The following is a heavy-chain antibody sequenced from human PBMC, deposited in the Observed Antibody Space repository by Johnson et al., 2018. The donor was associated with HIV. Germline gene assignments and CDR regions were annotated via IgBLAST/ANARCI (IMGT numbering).Heavy chain of an antibody. J-gene: IGHJ3*02. CDR3: ARDLGALGYGTNGVCFPDAFDI. V-gene: IGHV3-53*01. Sequence: VQLVESGGGLIQPGGSLRLSCAASGFTVSSNYMSWVRQAPGTGLEWVSVIYSGGSTYYADSVKGRFTISRDHAKNSLYLQMNSLRAEDTAVYYCARDLGALGYGTNGVCFPDAFDIWGQGTMVTVSS. CDR1: GFTVSSNY. D-gene: IGHD2-8*01. CDR2: IYSGGST.